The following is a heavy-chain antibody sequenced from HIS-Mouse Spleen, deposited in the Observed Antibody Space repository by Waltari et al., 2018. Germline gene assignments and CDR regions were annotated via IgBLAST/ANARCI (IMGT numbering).Heavy chain of an antibody. J-gene: IGHJ4*02. D-gene: IGHD3-3*01. Sequence: QVQLVQSGAEVKKPGASVKVPCKASGYPFTSYAIHWVRPATGQGLEWMGWMNPNSGNTGYAQKFQGRVTMTRNTSISTAYMELSSLRSEDTAVYYCARVYYDFWSGYYYWGQGTLVTVSS. CDR3: ARVYYDFWSGYYY. V-gene: IGHV1-8*01. CDR1: GYPFTSYA. CDR2: MNPNSGNT.